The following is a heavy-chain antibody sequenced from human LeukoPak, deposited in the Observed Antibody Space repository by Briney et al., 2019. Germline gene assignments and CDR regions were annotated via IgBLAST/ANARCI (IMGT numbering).Heavy chain of an antibody. D-gene: IGHD4-17*01. V-gene: IGHV1-18*01. CDR2: ISAYNGNT. Sequence: ASVKVSCKASGYTFTSYGISWVRQAPGQGLEWMGWISAYNGNTNYAQKLQGRVTMTTDTSTSTAYMELRSLRSDDTAVYYCAGRDGDQPPSDAFDIWGQGTMVTVSS. CDR3: AGRDGDQPPSDAFDI. CDR1: GYTFTSYG. J-gene: IGHJ3*02.